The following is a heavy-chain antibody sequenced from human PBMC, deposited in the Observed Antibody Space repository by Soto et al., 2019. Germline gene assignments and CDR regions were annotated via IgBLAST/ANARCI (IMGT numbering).Heavy chain of an antibody. CDR1: GYTFTSYG. Sequence: ASVKVSCKASGYTFTSYGISWVRQAPGQGLEWMGWISAYNGNTNYTQKLQGRVTMTTDTSTSTAYMELRSLRSDGTAVYYCARVSNTVTYYEFWSGYFALDYWGQGTLVTVSS. V-gene: IGHV1-18*01. CDR2: ISAYNGNT. J-gene: IGHJ4*02. CDR3: ARVSNTVTYYEFWSGYFALDY. D-gene: IGHD3-3*01.